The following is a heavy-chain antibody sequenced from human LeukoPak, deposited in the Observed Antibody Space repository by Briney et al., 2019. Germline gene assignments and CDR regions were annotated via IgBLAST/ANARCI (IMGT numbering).Heavy chain of an antibody. V-gene: IGHV1-2*02. D-gene: IGHD3-10*01. CDR2: INPKSGGT. Sequence: ASVKVSCKASGFTFTTYDIIWVRQATGQGLEWMGWINPKSGGTNYAQKFQGRVTMTRDTSISTAYMDMSSLRSDDTAVYYCARNLWFGESSDAFDMWGQGTMVTVSS. CDR3: ARNLWFGESSDAFDM. CDR1: GFTFTTYD. J-gene: IGHJ3*02.